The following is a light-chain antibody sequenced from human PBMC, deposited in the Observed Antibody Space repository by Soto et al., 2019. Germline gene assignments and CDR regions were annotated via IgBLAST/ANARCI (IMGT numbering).Light chain of an antibody. CDR1: QSVSSSQ. J-gene: IGKJ4*01. Sequence: ELVLTQSPGTLSLSPGEGATLSCRACQSVSSSQLAWYQQKPGQAPRLLIYGASSRATGIPARFSGSGSGTDFTLTISSLEPEDFAVYYCQQRSNWPHLTFGGGTKVDIK. CDR2: GAS. CDR3: QQRSNWPHLT. V-gene: IGKV3D-20*02.